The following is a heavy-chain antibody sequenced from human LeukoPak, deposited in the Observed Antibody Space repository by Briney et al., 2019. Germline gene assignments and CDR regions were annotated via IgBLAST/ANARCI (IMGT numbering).Heavy chain of an antibody. J-gene: IGHJ6*03. V-gene: IGHV1-24*01. CDR2: FDPEDGET. CDR1: GYTLTELS. D-gene: IGHD6-19*01. CDR3: ATGSTAAVAGTNYYYMDV. Sequence: ASVKVSCKVSGYTLTELSMHWVRQAPGKGLEWMGGFDPEDGETIYAQKFQGRVTMTEDTSTDTAYMELSSLRSEDTAVYYRATGSTAAVAGTNYYYMDVWGKGTTVTVSS.